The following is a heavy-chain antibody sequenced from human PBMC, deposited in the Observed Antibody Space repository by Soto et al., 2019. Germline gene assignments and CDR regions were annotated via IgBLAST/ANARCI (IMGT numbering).Heavy chain of an antibody. CDR1: GGSVSSGSYS. J-gene: IGHJ3*02. D-gene: IGHD6-13*01. CDR2: IYYSGST. V-gene: IGHV4-61*01. CDR3: ARRYSSAFDI. Sequence: SETLSLTCSVSGGSVSSGSYSWGWFRQPPGKGLEWIGYIYYSGSTKYNPSLKSRVTISVDTSKNRFSLKLSSVTAADTAVYYCARRYSSAFDIWGQGTMVTVSS.